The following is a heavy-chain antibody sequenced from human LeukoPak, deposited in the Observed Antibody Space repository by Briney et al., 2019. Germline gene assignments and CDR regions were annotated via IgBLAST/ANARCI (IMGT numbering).Heavy chain of an antibody. Sequence: ASVKVSCKASGYTFTSYGISWVRQAPGHGLGWMGWISAYNGNTNYAQKLQGRVTMTTDTSTSTAYMELRSLRSDDTAVYYCARDNIWFGKHDTRYYYYGMDVWGQGTTVTVSS. CDR1: GYTFTSYG. J-gene: IGHJ6*02. D-gene: IGHD3-10*01. CDR2: ISAYNGNT. CDR3: ARDNIWFGKHDTRYYYYGMDV. V-gene: IGHV1-18*01.